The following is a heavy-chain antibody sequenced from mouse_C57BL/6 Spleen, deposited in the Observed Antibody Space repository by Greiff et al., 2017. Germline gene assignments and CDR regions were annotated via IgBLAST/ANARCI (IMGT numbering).Heavy chain of an antibody. D-gene: IGHD1-1*01. Sequence: VQLQQPGAELVKPGPSVTLSCKASGYTFTSYWLHWVQQRPGRGLEWIGRIDTNSGGTKYNEKFQSKATLTVDTPSTTAYMQLSSLTSEDSAVYDCARGNYGRRHDAMDYWGQGTSVTVSS. CDR1: GYTFTSYW. CDR3: ARGNYGRRHDAMDY. CDR2: IDTNSGGT. J-gene: IGHJ4*01. V-gene: IGHV1-72*01.